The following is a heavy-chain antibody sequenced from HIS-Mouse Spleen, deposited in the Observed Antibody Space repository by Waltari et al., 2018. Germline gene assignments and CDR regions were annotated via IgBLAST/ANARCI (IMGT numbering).Heavy chain of an antibody. Sequence: QVQLVESGGGVVQPGMSLRLSCAASGFTFSSYGMHWVRQAPGKGMEGVAVISYDGSNKYYADSVKGLFTISRDNSKNTLYLQMNSLRAEDTAVYYCAKASSGWLDYWGQGTLVTVSS. CDR3: AKASSGWLDY. D-gene: IGHD6-19*01. CDR1: GFTFSSYG. CDR2: ISYDGSNK. V-gene: IGHV3-30*18. J-gene: IGHJ4*02.